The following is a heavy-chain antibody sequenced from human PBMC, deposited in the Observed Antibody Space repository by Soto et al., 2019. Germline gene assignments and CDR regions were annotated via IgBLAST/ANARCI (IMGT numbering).Heavy chain of an antibody. D-gene: IGHD6-13*01. V-gene: IGHV3-23*01. CDR2: ISGSGGVT. Sequence: EVQLLESGGGLVQPGGSLRLSCAASGFTFSSYAVSWVRQAPGKGLEWVSTISGSGGVTYYADSVKGRFTISRDNSKNTLYLQMYSLRAEDMAVYYCAKSRRGYISSDMDVWGQGTTVTVSS. CDR1: GFTFSSYA. J-gene: IGHJ6*02. CDR3: AKSRRGYISSDMDV.